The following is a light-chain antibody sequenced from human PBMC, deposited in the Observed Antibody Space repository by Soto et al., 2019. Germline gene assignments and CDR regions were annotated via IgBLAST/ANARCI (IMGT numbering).Light chain of an antibody. CDR1: SSDVGGYDY. Sequence: QSVLTQPASVSGSPGQSITISCTGTSSDVGGYDYVSWYQQPPDKAPKLLIYDVSNRPSGVSNRFSGSKSGNTASLTISGLQAEDEADYYCSSYTPTSTSLNVFGTGTKVTVL. J-gene: IGLJ1*01. V-gene: IGLV2-14*01. CDR3: SSYTPTSTSLNV. CDR2: DVS.